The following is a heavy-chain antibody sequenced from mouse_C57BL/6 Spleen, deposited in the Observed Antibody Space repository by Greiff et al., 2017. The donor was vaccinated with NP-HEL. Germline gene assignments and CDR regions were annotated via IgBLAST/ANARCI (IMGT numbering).Heavy chain of an antibody. CDR1: GFTFSDFY. Sequence: EVKLVESGGGLVQSGRSLRLSCAPSGFTFSDFYMEWVRQAPGKGLEWIAASRNKANDYTTEYSASVKGRFIVSRDTSQSILYLQMNALRAEDTAIYYCARDLLGSFDYWGQGTTLTVSS. V-gene: IGHV7-1*01. D-gene: IGHD3-3*01. CDR2: SRNKANDYTT. CDR3: ARDLLGSFDY. J-gene: IGHJ2*01.